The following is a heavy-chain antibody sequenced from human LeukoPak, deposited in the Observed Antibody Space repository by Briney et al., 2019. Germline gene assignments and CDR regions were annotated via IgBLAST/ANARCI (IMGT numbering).Heavy chain of an antibody. CDR1: GFTFSSYS. D-gene: IGHD6-19*01. CDR2: IGSSSSYI. CDR3: ARDDRGWYDY. J-gene: IGHJ4*02. Sequence: GGSLRLSCAASGFTFSSYSMNWVRQAPGEGLEWVSYIGSSSSYIYYADSVKGRFTISRDNAKNSLYLQMNSLRAEDTAVYYCARDDRGWYDYWGQGTLVTVSS. V-gene: IGHV3-21*01.